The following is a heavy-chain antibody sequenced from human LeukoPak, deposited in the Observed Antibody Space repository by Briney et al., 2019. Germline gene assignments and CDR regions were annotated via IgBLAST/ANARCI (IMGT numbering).Heavy chain of an antibody. Sequence: ASVKVSCKASGYTLTDYYMHWVRQAPGQGLEWMGRINPDTGGTNSAQSFQGRVTMTRDTSIRTAYMELSSLRSDDTAVYYCAREHLFSGSENYVLHNWFDPWGQGTLVTVSS. CDR1: GYTLTDYY. J-gene: IGHJ5*02. V-gene: IGHV1-2*02. CDR2: INPDTGGT. D-gene: IGHD3-10*01. CDR3: AREHLFSGSENYVLHNWFDP.